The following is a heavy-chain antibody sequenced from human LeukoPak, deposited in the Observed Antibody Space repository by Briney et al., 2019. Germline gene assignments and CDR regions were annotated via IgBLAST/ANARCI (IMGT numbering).Heavy chain of an antibody. CDR2: ISYDGSNK. CDR3: ALSEGDTAMVVDY. V-gene: IGHV3-30*03. D-gene: IGHD5-18*01. J-gene: IGHJ4*02. CDR1: GFTFSSYG. Sequence: PGGSLRLSCAASGFTFSSYGMHWVRQAPGKGLEWVAVISYDGSNKYYADSVKGRFTISRDNSKNTLYLQMNSLRAEDTAVYYCALSEGDTAMVVDYWGQGTLVTVSS.